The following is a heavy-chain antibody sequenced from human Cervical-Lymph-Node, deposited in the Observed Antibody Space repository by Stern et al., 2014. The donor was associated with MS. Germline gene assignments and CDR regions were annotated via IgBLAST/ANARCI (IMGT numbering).Heavy chain of an antibody. J-gene: IGHJ4*02. V-gene: IGHV4-30-4*01. CDR2: IHNSGTT. CDR1: GGSISIAEYY. Sequence: VQLEESGPGLVKHSQTLSLTCAVTGGSISIAEYYWSWIRQSPGNGLEWIGYIHNSGTTYYNTSLKSRVTISVDTSKNQFSLKLRSVTAADTAVYYCSRDADGYSLVFGYWGRGTLVTVSS. CDR3: SRDADGYSLVFGY. D-gene: IGHD5-24*01.